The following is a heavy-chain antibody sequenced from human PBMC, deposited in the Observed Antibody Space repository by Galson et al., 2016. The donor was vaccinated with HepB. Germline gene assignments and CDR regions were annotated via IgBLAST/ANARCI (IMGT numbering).Heavy chain of an antibody. CDR1: GYTFTDYY. J-gene: IGHJ4*02. CDR2: IKPNSGGT. Sequence: SVKVSCKASGYTFTDYYIHWVRQAPGQGLEWMGWIKPNSGGTNYAQKFQGRVTMTRDTSISTAYMELSRLRFDDTAVYFCARENRVVMTAILDSWGQGTLVPVSS. D-gene: IGHD2-21*02. V-gene: IGHV1-2*02. CDR3: ARENRVVMTAILDS.